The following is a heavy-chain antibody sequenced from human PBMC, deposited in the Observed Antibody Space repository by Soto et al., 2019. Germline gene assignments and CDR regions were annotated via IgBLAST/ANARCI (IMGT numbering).Heavy chain of an antibody. V-gene: IGHV4-34*01. CDR2: INHSGST. D-gene: IGHD6-19*01. CDR3: ARHDPGSSSGWSRGYYYMDV. Sequence: PSETLSLTCAVYGGSFSGYYWSWIRQPPGKGLEWIGEINHSGSTNYNPSLKSRVTISVDTSKNQFSLKLSSVTAADTAVYYCARHDPGSSSGWSRGYYYMDVWGKGTTVTVSS. J-gene: IGHJ6*03. CDR1: GGSFSGYY.